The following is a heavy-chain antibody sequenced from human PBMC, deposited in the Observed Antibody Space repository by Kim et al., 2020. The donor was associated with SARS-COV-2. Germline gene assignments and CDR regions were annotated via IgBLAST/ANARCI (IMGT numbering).Heavy chain of an antibody. CDR2: IDYSGTT. CDR3: ARHRGAQSEAAGNRYVDY. J-gene: IGHJ4*02. V-gene: IGHV4-39*01. CDR1: GGSISSVSYY. Sequence: SETLSLTCTVSGGSISSVSYYWGWIRQPPGKGLEWIGSIDYSGTTYYNPSLKSRVTISVDTSKNQFSLKLSSVTAADTAVYYCARHRGAQSEAAGNRYVDYWGQGALVTVSS. D-gene: IGHD6-13*01.